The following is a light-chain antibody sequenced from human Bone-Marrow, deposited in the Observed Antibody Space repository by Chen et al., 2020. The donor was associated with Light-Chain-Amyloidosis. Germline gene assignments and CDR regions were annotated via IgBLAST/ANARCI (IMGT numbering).Light chain of an antibody. J-gene: IGLJ3*02. CDR3: RVWERGRARRV. Sequence: SYVLTQPSSVSVAPGQTATIACGGNNIGSTSVHWYQQTPGQAPLLVVYDDSDRPSGIPGRWSGYNSGNTATLTIRRGEAGVGAECEGRVWERGRARRVSGGGTKRTVL. V-gene: IGLV3-21*02. CDR1: NIGSTS. CDR2: DDS.